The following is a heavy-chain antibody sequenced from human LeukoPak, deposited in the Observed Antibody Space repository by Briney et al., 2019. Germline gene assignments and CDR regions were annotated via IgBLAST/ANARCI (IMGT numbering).Heavy chain of an antibody. D-gene: IGHD2-8*01. J-gene: IGHJ4*02. Sequence: GGSLTLYCAASGFTFSTYAMNWVRQAPGQGLEWMAVISDDGRHNHYADSVKGRFTISRDNSKSTLYLQMNSLRDDDSAAYFCARVYLERLTAGYFDHWGQGTQVTVSP. CDR3: ARVYLERLTAGYFDH. V-gene: IGHV3-30*04. CDR1: GFTFSTYA. CDR2: ISDDGRHN.